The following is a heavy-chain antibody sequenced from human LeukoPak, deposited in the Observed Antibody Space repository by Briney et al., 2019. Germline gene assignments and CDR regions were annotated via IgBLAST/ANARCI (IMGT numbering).Heavy chain of an antibody. CDR2: IYHSGST. Sequence: PSETLSLTCAVSGGSISSSNWWSWVRQPPGKGLEWIGEIYHSGSTNYNPSLKSRVTISVDKSKNQFSLKLSSVTAADTAVYYCARDSPLLVRGRHLAFFDLWGRGTLVTVSS. J-gene: IGHJ2*01. V-gene: IGHV4-4*02. CDR3: ARDSPLLVRGRHLAFFDL. D-gene: IGHD2-15*01. CDR1: GGSISSSNW.